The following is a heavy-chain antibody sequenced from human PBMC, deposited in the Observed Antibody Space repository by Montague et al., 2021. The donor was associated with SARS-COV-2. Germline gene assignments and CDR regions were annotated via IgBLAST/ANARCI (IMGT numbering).Heavy chain of an antibody. CDR2: IKSKTDGGTT. CDR3: TTLQGPHLYYDFWSGSLDY. J-gene: IGHJ4*02. D-gene: IGHD3-3*01. CDR1: GFTFSNAW. V-gene: IGHV3-15*01. Sequence: SLRLSCAASGFTFSNAWMSWVRQAPGKGLEWVGRIKSKTDGGTTXYAAPVKGRFTISRDDSKNTLYLQMNSLKTEDTAVYYCTTLQGPHLYYDFWSGSLDYWGQGTLVTVSS.